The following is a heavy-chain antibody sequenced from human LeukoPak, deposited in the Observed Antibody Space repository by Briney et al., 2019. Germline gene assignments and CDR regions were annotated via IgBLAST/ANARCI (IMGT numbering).Heavy chain of an antibody. CDR3: ARDWEYYYDSSGYPGGY. CDR1: GYTFTGYY. Sequence: ASVKVSCKASGYTFTGYYIQWVRQAPGQGLEWMGWINPHSGGTNYAQEFQGRVTMTRDTSISTAYMELSSLRPDDTAVYYCARDWEYYYDSSGYPGGYWGQGTLVTVSS. J-gene: IGHJ4*02. V-gene: IGHV1-2*02. D-gene: IGHD3-22*01. CDR2: INPHSGGT.